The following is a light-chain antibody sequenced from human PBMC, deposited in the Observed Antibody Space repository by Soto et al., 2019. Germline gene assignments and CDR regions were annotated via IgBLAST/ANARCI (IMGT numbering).Light chain of an antibody. CDR1: SSNIGSNT. CDR2: SDN. V-gene: IGLV1-44*01. Sequence: QLVLTQPPSTSGTPGQRVPISCSGSSSNIGSNTVDWYRQLPGTAPKLLIYSDNQRPSGVPDRFSGSRSGTSASLAISGLQSEDEAVYYCAVWDDSLNGRVFGGGTKLTVL. J-gene: IGLJ3*02. CDR3: AVWDDSLNGRV.